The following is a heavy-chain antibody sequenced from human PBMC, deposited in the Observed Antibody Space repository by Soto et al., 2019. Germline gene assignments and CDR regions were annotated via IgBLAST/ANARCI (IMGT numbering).Heavy chain of an antibody. D-gene: IGHD3-22*01. CDR1: GGSFSGYY. V-gene: IGHV4-34*01. CDR2: INHSGST. CDR3: ARGEGSSGYYLDY. Sequence: PSETLSLTCAVYGGSFSGYYWSWIRQPPGKGLEWIGEINHSGSTNYNPSLKSRVTISVDTSKNQFSLKLSSVTAADTAVYYCARGEGSSGYYLDYWGQGTLVTVSS. J-gene: IGHJ4*02.